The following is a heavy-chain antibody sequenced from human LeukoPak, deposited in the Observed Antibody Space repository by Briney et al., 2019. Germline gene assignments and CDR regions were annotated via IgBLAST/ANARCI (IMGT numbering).Heavy chain of an antibody. CDR1: GGSISSSTYY. J-gene: IGHJ5*02. CDR3: AILGTGSS. D-gene: IGHD3-10*01. Sequence: SETLSLTCTVSGGSISSSTYYWDWIRQPPGRGLEWIGTIYYRGSTYYNPSLKSRVTISVDTSNNQFSLRLSSVTAADTAVYYCAILGTGSSWGQGTLVTVSS. CDR2: IYYRGST. V-gene: IGHV4-39*01.